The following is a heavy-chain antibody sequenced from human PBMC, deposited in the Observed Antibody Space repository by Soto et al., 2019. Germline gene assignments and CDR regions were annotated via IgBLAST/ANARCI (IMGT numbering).Heavy chain of an antibody. CDR2: IRSKANSYAT. CDR1: GFTFSGSS. J-gene: IGHJ4*02. D-gene: IGHD6-13*01. Sequence: PGVSLXLSFAASGFTFSGSSMHWVRQASGKGLEWVGRIRSKANSYATAYAASVKGRFTISRDDSKNTAYLQMNSLKTEDTAVYYCTRLVGIESNWGQGTLVTVSS. CDR3: TRLVGIESN. V-gene: IGHV3-73*01.